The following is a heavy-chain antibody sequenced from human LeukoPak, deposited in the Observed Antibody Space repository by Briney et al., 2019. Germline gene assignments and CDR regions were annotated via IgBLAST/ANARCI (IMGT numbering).Heavy chain of an antibody. CDR1: AFSTYS. V-gene: IGHV3-30-3*01. D-gene: IGHD4-17*01. Sequence: GGSLRLSCAFAFSTYSIHWVRQAPGKGLEWVAVVSFDGNTKFYADSVRGRFTISRDNAKNSLYLQMNSLRAEDTAVYYCARETVTTYYGMDVWGQGTTVTVSS. CDR3: ARETVTTYYGMDV. J-gene: IGHJ6*02. CDR2: VSFDGNTK.